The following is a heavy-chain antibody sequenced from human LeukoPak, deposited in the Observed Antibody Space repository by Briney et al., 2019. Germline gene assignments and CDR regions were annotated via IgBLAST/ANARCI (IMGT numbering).Heavy chain of an antibody. D-gene: IGHD3-22*01. CDR2: VSGRGGNT. Sequence: GGSLRLSCAASGFTFSSYAISWVRQAPGKGLEWVSGVSGRGGNTHYAGSVKGRFTISRDNSKNTLYLQMNSLRADDTAVYYCAKETASGYGAFDIWGQGTMVTVSS. V-gene: IGHV3-23*01. CDR1: GFTFSSYA. J-gene: IGHJ3*02. CDR3: AKETASGYGAFDI.